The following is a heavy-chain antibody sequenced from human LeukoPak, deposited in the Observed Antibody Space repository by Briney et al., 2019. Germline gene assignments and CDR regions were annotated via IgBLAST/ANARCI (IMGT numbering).Heavy chain of an antibody. Sequence: SETLSLTCTVSGGSISSYYWSWIRQPPGKGLEWIGYIYYSGSTNYNPSLRSRVTISVDTSKNQFSLKLSSVTAADTAVYYCARAYSSGWYERRYYFDYWGQGTLVTVSS. CDR3: ARAYSSGWYERRYYFDY. CDR2: IYYSGST. V-gene: IGHV4-59*08. J-gene: IGHJ4*02. CDR1: GGSISSYY. D-gene: IGHD6-19*01.